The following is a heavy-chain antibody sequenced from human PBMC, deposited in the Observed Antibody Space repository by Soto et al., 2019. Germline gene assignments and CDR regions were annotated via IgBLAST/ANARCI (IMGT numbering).Heavy chain of an antibody. Sequence: EVQLLESGGGLVQPGGSLRLSCAASGFTFSSYAMNWVRQAPGKGLEWVSVISGSGGSTYYADSVKGRFTISRDNSKNTLYLQMNSLRAEDTAVYYYARRNSGWYFDYWGQGTLVTVSS. V-gene: IGHV3-23*01. CDR3: ARRNSGWYFDY. D-gene: IGHD6-19*01. J-gene: IGHJ4*02. CDR2: ISGSGGST. CDR1: GFTFSSYA.